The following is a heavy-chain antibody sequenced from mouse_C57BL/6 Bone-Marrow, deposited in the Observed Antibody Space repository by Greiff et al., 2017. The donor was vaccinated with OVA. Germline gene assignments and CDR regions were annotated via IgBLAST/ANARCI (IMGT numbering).Heavy chain of an antibody. V-gene: IGHV10-1*01. D-gene: IGHD3-2*02. CDR2: IRSKSNNYAT. Sequence: EADGGLVQPKGSLKLSCAASGFSFNTYAMNWVRQAPGKGLEWVARIRSKSNNYATYYADSVKDRFTISRDDSESMLYLQMSNLKTEDAAMYYGLRRSIGSSGYVRFAYWGQGTLVTVST. J-gene: IGHJ3*01. CDR1: GFSFNTYA. CDR3: LRRSIGSSGYVRFAY.